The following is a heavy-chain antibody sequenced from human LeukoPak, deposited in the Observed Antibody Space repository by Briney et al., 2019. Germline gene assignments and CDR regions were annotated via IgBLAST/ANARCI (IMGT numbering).Heavy chain of an antibody. CDR2: IYPGDSDT. V-gene: IGHV5-51*01. J-gene: IGHJ6*02. Sequence: GESLQISSKGSGYGFTSYWIGWARPMTGKGLGWMGIIYPGDSDTRYSLSFQGQVTISADKSISTAYLQWSSLKASDTAMYDCARQDDGYYYYGMDVWGQGTTVTVSS. CDR1: GYGFTSYW. D-gene: IGHD4/OR15-4a*01. CDR3: ARQDDGYYYYGMDV.